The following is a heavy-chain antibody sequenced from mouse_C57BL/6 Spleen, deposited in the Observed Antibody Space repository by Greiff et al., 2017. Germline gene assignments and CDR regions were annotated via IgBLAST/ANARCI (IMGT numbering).Heavy chain of an antibody. CDR2: IDPSDSET. CDR3: ARYDSSGAYYFDY. V-gene: IGHV1-52*01. D-gene: IGHD3-2*02. CDR1: GYTFTSYW. J-gene: IGHJ2*01. Sequence: VQLQQPGAELVRPGSSVKLSCKASGYTFTSYWMHWVKQRPIQGLEWIGNIDPSDSETHYNQKFKDKATLTVDKSSSTAYMQLSSLTSEDSAVYDGARYDSSGAYYFDYWGQGTTLTVSS.